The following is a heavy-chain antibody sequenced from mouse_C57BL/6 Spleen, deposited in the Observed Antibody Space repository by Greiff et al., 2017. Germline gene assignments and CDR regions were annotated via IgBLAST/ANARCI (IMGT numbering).Heavy chain of an antibody. CDR1: GFTFSSYA. V-gene: IGHV5-9-1*02. J-gene: IGHJ4*01. D-gene: IGHD2-3*01. Sequence: EVKLVESGEGLVKPGGSLKLSCAASGFTFSSYAMSWVRQTPEKRLEWVAYISSGGDYIYYADTVKGRFTISRDNARNTLYLQMSSLKSEDTAMYYCTRAYDGYFYAMDYWGQGTSVTVSS. CDR2: ISSGGDYI. CDR3: TRAYDGYFYAMDY.